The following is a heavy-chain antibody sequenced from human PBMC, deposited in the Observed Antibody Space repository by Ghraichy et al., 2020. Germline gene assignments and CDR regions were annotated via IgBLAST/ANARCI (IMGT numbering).Heavy chain of an antibody. CDR1: GLIFSTYW. D-gene: IGHD3-10*01. V-gene: IGHV3-7*03. CDR3: SSGDTFDI. Sequence: GGSLRLSCAASGLIFSTYWMTWVRQAPGKGLEWVANINQDGREKYYVASVKGRFTISRDNAKNSLYLQMNGLRAEDTAVYYCSSGDTFDIWGQGTIVAVSS. CDR2: INQDGREK. J-gene: IGHJ3*02.